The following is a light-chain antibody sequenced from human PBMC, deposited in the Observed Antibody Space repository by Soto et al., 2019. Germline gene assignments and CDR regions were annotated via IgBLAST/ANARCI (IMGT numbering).Light chain of an antibody. J-gene: IGKJ4*01. CDR3: QQYDNLPLT. V-gene: IGKV1-33*01. CDR1: QDISKY. Sequence: DIQMTQSPSSLSASVGDRVIITCQASQDISKYLNWYQQKPGKAPKLLIYDASKLETGVPSRFSGSASGTDFTFTVSSLQPEDIATYYCQQYDNLPLTFGGGTKVEIK. CDR2: DAS.